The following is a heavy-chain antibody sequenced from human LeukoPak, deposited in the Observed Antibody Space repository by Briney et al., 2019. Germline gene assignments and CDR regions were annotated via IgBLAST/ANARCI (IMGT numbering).Heavy chain of an antibody. V-gene: IGHV1-2*02. Sequence: ASVKVSCKASGYTFTGYYMHWLRQAPGQGLEWMGWINPNSGGTNYAQKFQGRVIMTRDTSISTAYMELSRLRSDDTAVYYCARGYCSSTSCYRYFDYWGQGTLVTVSS. J-gene: IGHJ4*02. D-gene: IGHD2-2*01. CDR1: GYTFTGYY. CDR3: ARGYCSSTSCYRYFDY. CDR2: INPNSGGT.